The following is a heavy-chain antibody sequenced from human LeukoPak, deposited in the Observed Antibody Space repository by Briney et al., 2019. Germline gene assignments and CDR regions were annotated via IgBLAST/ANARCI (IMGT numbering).Heavy chain of an antibody. V-gene: IGHV4-34*01. CDR2: IDHSGST. CDR3: ARVVVVVPAANYYYGMDV. CDR1: GGSFSGYY. D-gene: IGHD2-2*01. J-gene: IGHJ6*02. Sequence: SETLSLTCAVYGGSFSGYYWSWIRQPPGKGLEWIGEIDHSGSTNYNPSLKSRVTISVDTSKNQFSLKLSSVTAADTAVYYCARVVVVVPAANYYYGMDVWGQGTTVTVSS.